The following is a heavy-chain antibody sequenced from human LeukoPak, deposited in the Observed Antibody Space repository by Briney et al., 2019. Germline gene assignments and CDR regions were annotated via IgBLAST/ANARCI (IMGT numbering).Heavy chain of an antibody. V-gene: IGHV3-7*01. J-gene: IGHJ4*02. CDR2: IKQDGSEK. CDR3: ARSGPGFGELLIH. D-gene: IGHD3-10*01. Sequence: GSLRLSCAASGFTFSSYWMSWVRQAPGKGLEWVANIKQDGSEKYYVDSVKGRFTISRDNAKNSLYLQMNSLRAEDTAVYYCARSGPGFGELLIHWGQGTLATVSS. CDR1: GFTFSSYW.